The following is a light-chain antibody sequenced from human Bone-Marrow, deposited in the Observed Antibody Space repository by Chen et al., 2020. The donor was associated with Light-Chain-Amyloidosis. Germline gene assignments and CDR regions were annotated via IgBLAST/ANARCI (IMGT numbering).Light chain of an antibody. J-gene: IGLJ2*01. CDR3: QSADSSGSYLVI. CDR1: ALPKEN. Sequence: SYELTQPPSVSVSPGQTDRITCSGDALPKENAYWYQQKPGQAPVVVIYKDSERPLGIPERFSGSSSGTTVTLTISGVQAEDEADYYCQSADSSGSYLVIFGGGTKLTVL. CDR2: KDS. V-gene: IGLV3-25*03.